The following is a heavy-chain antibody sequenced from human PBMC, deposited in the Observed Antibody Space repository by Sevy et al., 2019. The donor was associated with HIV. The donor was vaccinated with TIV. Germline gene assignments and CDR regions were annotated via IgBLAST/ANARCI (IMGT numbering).Heavy chain of an antibody. Sequence: GESLKISCKGSGYSFANYWIGWVRQMPGKGLEWMGIIYPRDSDTSYSPSFQGQVTISAVKSITPAYLQWRSLKASDTAMYYWARQPAGGEDYFDYWGQGTLVTVSS. V-gene: IGHV5-51*01. CDR1: GYSFANYW. D-gene: IGHD3-10*01. J-gene: IGHJ4*02. CDR3: ARQPAGGEDYFDY. CDR2: IYPRDSDT.